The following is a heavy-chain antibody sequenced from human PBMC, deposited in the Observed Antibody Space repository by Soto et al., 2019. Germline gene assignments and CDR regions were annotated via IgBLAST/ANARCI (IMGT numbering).Heavy chain of an antibody. CDR1: GYTFTSYG. J-gene: IGHJ5*02. CDR3: ARVLLWFGESRNWFDP. Sequence: ASVKVSCKASGYTFTSYGISWVRQAPGQGLEWMGWISAYNGNTNYAQKLQGRVTMTTDTSTSTAYMELRSLRSDDTAVYYCARVLLWFGESRNWFDPWGQGTLVTVSS. CDR2: ISAYNGNT. D-gene: IGHD3-10*01. V-gene: IGHV1-18*01.